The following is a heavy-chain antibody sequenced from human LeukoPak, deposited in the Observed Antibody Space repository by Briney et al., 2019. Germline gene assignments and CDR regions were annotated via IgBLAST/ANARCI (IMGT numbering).Heavy chain of an antibody. CDR2: ISSSGSTI. CDR1: GFTFSSYE. D-gene: IGHD4-11*01. CDR3: ARDATTVTTYYYYYMDV. V-gene: IGHV3-48*03. J-gene: IGHJ6*03. Sequence: GGSLRLSCAASGFTFSSYEMNWVRQAPGKGLEGVSYISSSGSTIYYADSVKGRFTISRDNAKNSLYLQMNSLRAEDTAVYYCARDATTVTTYYYYYMDVWGKGTTVTVSS.